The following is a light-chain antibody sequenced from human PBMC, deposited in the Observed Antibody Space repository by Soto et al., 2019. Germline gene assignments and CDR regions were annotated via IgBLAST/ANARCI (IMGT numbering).Light chain of an antibody. CDR1: TGAVTSGHW. J-gene: IGLJ2*01. CDR2: DTN. Sequence: QAVVTQESSLTVSPGGTVTVTCGSSTGAVTSGHWPYWFQQRPGQAPRTLIYDTNIKHSWTPGRFSGSLLGGKAALTLSGSQPEDEADYYCCLSHGGVVVFGGGTRLTVL. V-gene: IGLV7-46*01. CDR3: CLSHGGVVV.